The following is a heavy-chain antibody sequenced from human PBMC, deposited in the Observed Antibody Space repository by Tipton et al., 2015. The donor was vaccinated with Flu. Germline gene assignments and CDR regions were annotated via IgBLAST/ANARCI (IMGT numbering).Heavy chain of an antibody. D-gene: IGHD3-10*01. CDR3: ARWGAGGPRGYDY. CDR1: GFTFSSHG. J-gene: IGHJ4*02. V-gene: IGHV3-64*02. Sequence: SLRLSCAASGFTFSSHGMHWVRQAPGKGLEYVSAITGNGGSTYYADSVKGKFTISRDNFKNTLYLRMDSLRPEDMGVYYCARWGAGGPRGYDYWGQGTLVIVSS. CDR2: ITGNGGST.